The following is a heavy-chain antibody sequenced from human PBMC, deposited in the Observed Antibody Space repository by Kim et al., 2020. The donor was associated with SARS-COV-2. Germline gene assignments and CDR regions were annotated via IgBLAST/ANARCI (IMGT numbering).Heavy chain of an antibody. V-gene: IGHV6-1*01. D-gene: IGHD7-27*01. CDR3: AREPLGPPSRYEY. J-gene: IGHJ4*02. Sequence: SQTLSLTCAISGDFVSTNAAGWNWIRQSPSRGLEWLGRTYYKSKWFNDYAVPVKTRITIKPDTSKNHFSLQLDFVTPEGTAVYYCAREPLGPPSRYEYWGQGILVTVSS. CDR1: GDFVSTNAAG. CDR2: TYYKSKWFN.